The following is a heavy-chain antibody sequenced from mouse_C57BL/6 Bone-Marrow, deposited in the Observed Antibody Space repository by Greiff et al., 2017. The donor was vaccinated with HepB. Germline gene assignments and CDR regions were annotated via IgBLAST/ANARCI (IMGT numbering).Heavy chain of an antibody. CDR2: ISSGGSYT. Sequence: EVQLVESGGDLVKPGGSPKLSCAASGFTFSSYGMSWVRQTPDKRLEWVATISSGGSYTYYPDSVKGRFTISRDNAKNTLYLQMSSLKSEDTAMYYCARRGYGSSHWYFDVWGTGTTVTVSS. CDR1: GFTFSSYG. CDR3: ARRGYGSSHWYFDV. V-gene: IGHV5-6*01. J-gene: IGHJ1*03. D-gene: IGHD1-1*01.